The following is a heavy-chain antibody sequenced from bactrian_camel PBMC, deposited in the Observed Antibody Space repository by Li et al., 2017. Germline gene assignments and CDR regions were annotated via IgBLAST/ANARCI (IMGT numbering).Heavy chain of an antibody. CDR3: KRRALGRCAGY. J-gene: IGHJ4*01. D-gene: IGHD5*01. CDR1: VAMYSSYC. CDR2: IRADGSR. Sequence: HVQLVESGGDSVQAGGSLRLSCTASVAMYSSYCMGWFRQAAGKQREWISTIRADGSRSYADSVKGRFTISKGEAEDTVYLQMNSLKPEDTAMYSCKRRALGRCAGYWGQGTQVTVS. V-gene: IGHV3S53*01.